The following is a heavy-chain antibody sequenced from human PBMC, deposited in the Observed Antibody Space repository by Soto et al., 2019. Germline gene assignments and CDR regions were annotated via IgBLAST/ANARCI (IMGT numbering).Heavy chain of an antibody. D-gene: IGHD3-10*01. J-gene: IGHJ5*02. V-gene: IGHV4-59*01. CDR2: IYYSGST. Sequence: SEPLSLTCTVSGGSISSYYWSWIRQPPGKGLEWIGYIYYSGSTNYNPSLKSRVTISVDTSKNQFSLKLSSVTAADTAVYYCARDNGSGSNDWFDPWGQGTLVTVSS. CDR1: GGSISSYY. CDR3: ARDNGSGSNDWFDP.